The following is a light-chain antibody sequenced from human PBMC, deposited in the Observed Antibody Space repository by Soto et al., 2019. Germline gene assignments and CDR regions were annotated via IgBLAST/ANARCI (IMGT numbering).Light chain of an antibody. J-gene: IGKJ3*01. CDR2: GAS. CDR3: QQYGSSPFT. V-gene: IGKV3-20*01. Sequence: EIVLTQSPGTLSLSPGQSATLSCRASQPVSYSYLAWYQQRPGQAPRLLIYGASRRPTGIPDRFSGTASGTLFTLTISRLEPEDFAVYYCQQYGSSPFTFGPGTKVDIK. CDR1: QPVSYSY.